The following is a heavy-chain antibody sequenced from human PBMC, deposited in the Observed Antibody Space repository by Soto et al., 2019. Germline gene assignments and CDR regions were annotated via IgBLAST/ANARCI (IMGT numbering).Heavy chain of an antibody. V-gene: IGHV2-5*02. J-gene: IGHJ5*02. CDR3: GHMSTNHSWFDP. CDR2: IYWDDDK. Sequence: QITLNESGPTLVKPTQTLTLTCSFSGFSFSTHGEGVGWIRQPPGEALEWLALIYWDDDKRYSPSLQSRLTITKDTSENPVFLTLTNMDPVDTATYFCGHMSTNHSWFDPWGQGTLVTVAS. CDR1: GFSFSTHGEG. D-gene: IGHD2-8*01.